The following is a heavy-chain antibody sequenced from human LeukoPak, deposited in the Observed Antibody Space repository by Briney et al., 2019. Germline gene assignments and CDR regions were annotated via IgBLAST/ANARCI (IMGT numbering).Heavy chain of an antibody. CDR1: GGTFSSYA. CDR3: ARGTSSGHDAFDI. J-gene: IGHJ3*02. V-gene: IGHV1-69*05. Sequence: ASVKVSCKASGGTFSSYAISWVRQAPGQALEWMGRMIPIFGTANYAQKFQGRVTITTDESTSTAYMELSSLRSGDTAVYYCARGTSSGHDAFDIWGQGTMVTVSS. D-gene: IGHD6-19*01. CDR2: MIPIFGTA.